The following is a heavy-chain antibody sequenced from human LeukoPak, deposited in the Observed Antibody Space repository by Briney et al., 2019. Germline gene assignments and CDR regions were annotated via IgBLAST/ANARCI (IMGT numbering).Heavy chain of an antibody. V-gene: IGHV1-46*01. CDR1: GYTFTSYY. Sequence: GASVKVSCKASGYTFTSYYMHWVRQAPGQGLEWMGIINPSGGSTSYAQKFQGRVTMTRDTSTSTVYMELSSLRSEDTAVYYCASEKDGSGSYYNWFDPWGQGTLVTVSS. J-gene: IGHJ5*02. CDR2: INPSGGST. D-gene: IGHD3-10*01. CDR3: ASEKDGSGSYYNWFDP.